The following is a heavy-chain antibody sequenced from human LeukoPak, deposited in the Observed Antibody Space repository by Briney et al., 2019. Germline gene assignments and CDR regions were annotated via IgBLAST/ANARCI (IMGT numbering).Heavy chain of an antibody. V-gene: IGHV4-4*07. CDR1: GGSISSYY. Sequence: SETLSLTCTVSGGSISSYYWSWIRQPAGKVLEWFGRIYTSRSTNYNPSLKSRVTMSVDTSKNQFSLKLSSVTAADTAVYYCASPSGSYSSQPRGYYYYMDVWGKGTTVTVSS. CDR2: IYTSRST. J-gene: IGHJ6*03. D-gene: IGHD1-26*01. CDR3: ASPSGSYSSQPRGYYYYMDV.